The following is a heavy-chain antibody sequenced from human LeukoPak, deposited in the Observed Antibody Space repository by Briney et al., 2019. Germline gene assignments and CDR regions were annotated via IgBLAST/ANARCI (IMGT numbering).Heavy chain of an antibody. D-gene: IGHD3-22*01. Sequence: SETLSLACTVSGYSISSGYYWGWIRQPPGKGLEWIGSIYHSGSTYYNPSLKSRVTISVDTSKNQFSLKLSSVTAADTAVYYCASESSGYIDYWGQGTLVTVSS. CDR3: ASESSGYIDY. V-gene: IGHV4-38-2*02. CDR1: GYSISSGYY. J-gene: IGHJ4*02. CDR2: IYHSGST.